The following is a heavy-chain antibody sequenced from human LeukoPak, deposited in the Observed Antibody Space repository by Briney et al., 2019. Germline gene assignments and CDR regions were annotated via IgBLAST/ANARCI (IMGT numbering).Heavy chain of an antibody. J-gene: IGHJ4*02. CDR2: IIPIIQIT. CDR3: AWHPSSGGFYSDS. V-gene: IGHV1-69*02. Sequence: SVKVSCKASVGTFSSYSLSWVRQAPGQGLEWMGRIIPIIQITNYAQKFQGRVTITADKSTTTAYLELSSLRSEDTAVYYCAWHPSSGGFYSDSWGQGTLVTVSS. CDR1: VGTFSSYS. D-gene: IGHD3-22*01.